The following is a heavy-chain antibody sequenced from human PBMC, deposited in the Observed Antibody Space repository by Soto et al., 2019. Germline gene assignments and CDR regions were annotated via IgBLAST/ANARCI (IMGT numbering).Heavy chain of an antibody. D-gene: IGHD2-15*01. CDR1: GGSISSSSYY. J-gene: IGHJ5*02. V-gene: IGHV4-39*01. Sequence: QLQLQESGPGLVKPSETLSLTCTVSGGSISSSSYYWGWIRQPPGKGLEWIGSIYYSGSTYYNPSRKSRVTISVDTSKNQFSLKLSSVTAADTAVYYCARHVLDCSGGSCYDNWFDPWGQGTLVTVSS. CDR2: IYYSGST. CDR3: ARHVLDCSGGSCYDNWFDP.